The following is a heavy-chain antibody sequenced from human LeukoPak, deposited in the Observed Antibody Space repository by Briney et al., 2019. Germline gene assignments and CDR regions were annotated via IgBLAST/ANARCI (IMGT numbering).Heavy chain of an antibody. J-gene: IGHJ4*02. CDR3: ARESIRYCSSTTCYPDY. V-gene: IGHV3-30*02. Sequence: GGSLRLSCAASGFTFSSYGMHWVRQAPGKGLEWVAFIRDEGSNKYYADSVKGRFTISRDNAKNSLYLQMNSLRAEDTAVYYCARESIRYCSSTTCYPDYWGQGTPVTVSS. CDR1: GFTFSSYG. D-gene: IGHD2-2*01. CDR2: IRDEGSNK.